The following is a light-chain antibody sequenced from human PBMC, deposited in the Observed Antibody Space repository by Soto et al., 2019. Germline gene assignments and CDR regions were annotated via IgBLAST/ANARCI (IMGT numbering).Light chain of an antibody. J-gene: IGKJ1*01. CDR1: QSVSSN. Sequence: EIVMTQSPVTLSVSRGERASLSCRASQSVSSNLAWYQQKPGQAPRLLIYGASSRATGIPDRFSGSGSGTDFTLTISRLEPEDFAVYYCQQYGNSPPTFGQGTKVDIK. CDR2: GAS. V-gene: IGKV3-20*01. CDR3: QQYGNSPPT.